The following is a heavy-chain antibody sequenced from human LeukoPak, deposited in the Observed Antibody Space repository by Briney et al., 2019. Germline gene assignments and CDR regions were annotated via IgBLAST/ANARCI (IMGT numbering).Heavy chain of an antibody. CDR1: GFTFSSYW. J-gene: IGHJ6*02. Sequence: GGSLRLSCAASGFTFSSYWMSWVRQAPGKGLEWVANIKQDGSEKYYVDSVKGRFTISRDNAKNSLYLQMNSLRAEDTAVYYCARDHVVPAVYYYGMDVWGQGTTVTVSS. CDR2: IKQDGSEK. V-gene: IGHV3-7*03. CDR3: ARDHVVPAVYYYGMDV. D-gene: IGHD2-2*01.